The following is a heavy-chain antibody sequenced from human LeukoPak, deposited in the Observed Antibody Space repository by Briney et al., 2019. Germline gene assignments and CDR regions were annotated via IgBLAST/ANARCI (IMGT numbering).Heavy chain of an antibody. CDR1: GGTFSSYA. J-gene: IGHJ4*02. D-gene: IGHD3-10*01. CDR2: IIPIFGTT. Sequence: SVKVSCKASGGTFSSYAISWVRQAPGQGLEWMGGIIPIFGTTNYAQKFQDRVTITADESASTAYMELSSLRSEDTAVYYCARSGVLLWFGELLFDYWGQGTLVTVSS. V-gene: IGHV1-69*13. CDR3: ARSGVLLWFGELLFDY.